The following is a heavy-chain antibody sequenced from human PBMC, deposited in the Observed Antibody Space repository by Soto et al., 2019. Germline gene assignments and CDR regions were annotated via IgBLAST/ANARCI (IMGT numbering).Heavy chain of an antibody. CDR1: GGSISSSNW. CDR2: IYYSGST. V-gene: IGHV4-4*02. D-gene: IGHD6-19*01. Sequence: QVQLQESGPGLVKPSGTLSLTCSVSGGSISSSNWWSWVRQPPGKGLEWIGEIYYSGSTNYNPSLTGRVPLTVISPRNQWSLKLSSVTAADPAVYYCARSQVAGPFGPWGQGTLVTVSS. CDR3: ARSQVAGPFGP. J-gene: IGHJ5*02.